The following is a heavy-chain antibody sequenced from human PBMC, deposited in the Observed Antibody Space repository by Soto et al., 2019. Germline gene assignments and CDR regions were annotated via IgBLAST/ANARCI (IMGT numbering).Heavy chain of an antibody. D-gene: IGHD3-3*01. CDR3: TSTIFGVVIPGGYYYGMDV. Sequence: GSLRLSCAASGFTVSSNYMSWVRQAPGKGLEWVGFIRSKVYGGTTEYAASVKGRFTISRDDSISIAYLQMNSLKTEDTAVYYCTSTIFGVVIPGGYYYGMDVWGQGTTVTVSS. CDR1: GFTVSSNY. CDR2: IRSKVYGGTT. J-gene: IGHJ6*02. V-gene: IGHV3-49*04.